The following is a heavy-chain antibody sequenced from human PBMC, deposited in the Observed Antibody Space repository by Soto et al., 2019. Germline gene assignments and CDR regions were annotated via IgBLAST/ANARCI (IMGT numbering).Heavy chain of an antibody. J-gene: IGHJ5*02. Sequence: QVQLVQSGAEVKKPGSSVKVSCKASGGTFSSYTISWVRQAPGQGLEWMGRIIPILGIANYAQKFQGRVTITADKSTSTAYMELSSLRSEDTAVYYCARTYGSGSYNWFDPWGQGTLVTVSS. V-gene: IGHV1-69*02. CDR3: ARTYGSGSYNWFDP. CDR1: GGTFSSYT. CDR2: IIPILGIA. D-gene: IGHD3-10*01.